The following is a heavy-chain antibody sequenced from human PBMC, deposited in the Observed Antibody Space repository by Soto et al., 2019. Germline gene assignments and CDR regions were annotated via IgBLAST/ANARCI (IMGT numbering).Heavy chain of an antibody. V-gene: IGHV5-51*01. CDR2: IYPGDSDT. D-gene: IGHD4-17*01. J-gene: IGHJ6*02. CDR3: ASRRGVGDYLGMDV. CDR1: GYTLPDYW. Sequence: PGESLEIYCNGSGYTLPDYWIAWVREMPGKGLEWMGIIYPGDSDTTYSPSFQGQVTISVDTSTITAYLQWSSLTASDTAIYYCASRRGVGDYLGMDVWGQGTTVTVSS.